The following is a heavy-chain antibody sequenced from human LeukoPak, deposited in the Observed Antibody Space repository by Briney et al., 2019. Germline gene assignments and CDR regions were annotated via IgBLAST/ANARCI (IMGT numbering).Heavy chain of an antibody. CDR1: GGSISSSY. Sequence: KPSETLSLTCTVSGGSISSSYWSWIRQPPGKGLEWIGYIYYRGSTTYNASLKSRVTISVDTSKNQFSLKLSSVTAADTAVYYCARHGSTDYFDYWGQGTLVTVSS. V-gene: IGHV4-59*01. CDR3: ARHGSTDYFDY. D-gene: IGHD2-2*03. J-gene: IGHJ4*02. CDR2: IYYRGST.